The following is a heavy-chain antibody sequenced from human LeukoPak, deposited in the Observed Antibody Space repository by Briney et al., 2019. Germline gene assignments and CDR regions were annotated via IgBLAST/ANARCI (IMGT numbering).Heavy chain of an antibody. V-gene: IGHV4-59*01. Sequence: SETLSLTCTVSGGSISSYYWSWIRQPPGKGLEWIGYIYYSGSTNYNPSLKSRVTISVDTSKNQFSLKLSSVTAADTAVYYCASSQWLSYYYYYMDVWGKGTTVTVSS. J-gene: IGHJ6*03. D-gene: IGHD6-19*01. CDR1: GGSISSYY. CDR3: ASSQWLSYYYYYMDV. CDR2: IYYSGST.